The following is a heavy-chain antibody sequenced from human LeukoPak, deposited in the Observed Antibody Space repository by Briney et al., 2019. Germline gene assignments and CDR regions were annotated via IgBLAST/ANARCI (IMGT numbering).Heavy chain of an antibody. D-gene: IGHD3-22*01. CDR1: GFTFSSYS. CDR2: ISSSSSYI. J-gene: IGHJ4*02. V-gene: IGHV3-21*01. Sequence: GGSLRLSCAASGFTFSSYSMNWVRQAPGKGLEWVSSISSSSSYIYYADSVKGRFTISRDNAKNSLYLQMNSLRAEDTAVYYCARGHDSSGYPFDYWGQGTLVTVSS. CDR3: ARGHDSSGYPFDY.